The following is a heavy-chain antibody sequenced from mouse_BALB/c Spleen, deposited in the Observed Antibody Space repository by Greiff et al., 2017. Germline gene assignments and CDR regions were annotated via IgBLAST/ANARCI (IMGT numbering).Heavy chain of an antibody. V-gene: IGHV5-12-1*01. CDR3: ARHGNYDY. CDR2: ISSGGSYT. D-gene: IGHD2-1*01. CDR1: GFAFSSYD. J-gene: IGHJ2*01. Sequence: EVNLVESGGGLVKPGGSLKLSCAASGFAFSSYDMSWVRQTPEKRLEWVAYISSGGSYTYYPDSVKGRFTISRDNAKNTLYLQMSSLKSEDTAMYYCARHGNYDYWGQGTTLTVSS.